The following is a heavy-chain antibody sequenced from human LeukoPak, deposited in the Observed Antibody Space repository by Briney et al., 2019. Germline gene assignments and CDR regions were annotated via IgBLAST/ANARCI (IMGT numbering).Heavy chain of an antibody. J-gene: IGHJ5*02. D-gene: IGHD3-9*01. CDR3: AREGILTGYYANWFDP. CDR1: GFTFSSYG. V-gene: IGHV3-33*08. CDR2: IWYDGSNK. Sequence: GRSLRLSCAASGFTFSSYGMHWVRQAPGKGLEWVAVIWYDGSNKYYADSVKGRFTIPRDNSKNTLYLQMNSLRAEDTAVYYCAREGILTGYYANWFDPWGRGTLVTVSS.